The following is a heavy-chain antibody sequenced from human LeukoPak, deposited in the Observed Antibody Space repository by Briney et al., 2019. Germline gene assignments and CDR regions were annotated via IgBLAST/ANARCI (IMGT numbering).Heavy chain of an antibody. J-gene: IGHJ4*02. CDR3: ARHDIVVVPAAIPD. CDR1: GGSISSSSYY. V-gene: IGHV4-39*01. Sequence: PSETLSLTCTVSGGSISSSSYYWGWIRQPPGKGLEWIGSIYYSGSTYYNPSLKSRVTISVDTSKNQFSLKLSSVTAADTAVYYCARHDIVVVPAAIPDWGQGTLVTVSS. D-gene: IGHD2-2*01. CDR2: IYYSGST.